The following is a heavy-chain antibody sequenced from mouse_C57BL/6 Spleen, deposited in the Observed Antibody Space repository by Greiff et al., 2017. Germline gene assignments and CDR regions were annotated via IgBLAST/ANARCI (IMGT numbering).Heavy chain of an antibody. J-gene: IGHJ2*01. CDR1: GFTFSSYT. CDR3: ARPGDGYYPSYFDY. Sequence: EVHLVESGGGLVKPGGSLKLSCAASGFTFSSYTMSWVRQTPEKRLEWVATISGGGGNTYYPDSVKGRFTISRDNAKNTLYLQMSSLRSEDTALYYCARPGDGYYPSYFDYWGQGTTLTVSS. D-gene: IGHD2-3*01. CDR2: ISGGGGNT. V-gene: IGHV5-9*01.